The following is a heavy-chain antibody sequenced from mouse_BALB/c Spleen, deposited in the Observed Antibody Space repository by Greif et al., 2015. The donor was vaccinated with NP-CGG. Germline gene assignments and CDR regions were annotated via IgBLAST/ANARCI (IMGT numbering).Heavy chain of an antibody. Sequence: EVKLVESGGDLVKPGGSLKLSCAASGFTFSSYGMSWVRQTPDKRLEWVATISSGGSYTYYPDSVKGRFTISRDNAKNTLYLQMSSLKSEDTAMYYCARHGGRYGYLYYFDYWGQGTTLTVSS. V-gene: IGHV5-6*01. J-gene: IGHJ2*01. CDR3: ARHGGRYGYLYYFDY. CDR1: GFTFSSYG. CDR2: ISSGGSYT. D-gene: IGHD1-2*01.